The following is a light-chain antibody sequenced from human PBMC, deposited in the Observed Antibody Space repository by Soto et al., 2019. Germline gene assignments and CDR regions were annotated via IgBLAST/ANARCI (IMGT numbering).Light chain of an antibody. CDR3: QHMRT. J-gene: IGKJ1*01. CDR1: QSISTW. V-gene: IGKV1-5*03. Sequence: DIQMTQSPSTLSASVVDRVTITCRASQSISTWLAWYQQKPGKAPKVLIYKASTLESGVPSRFSGSGSGTEFTLTISSLQPDDFGSYYCQHMRTFGQGTKVDIK. CDR2: KAS.